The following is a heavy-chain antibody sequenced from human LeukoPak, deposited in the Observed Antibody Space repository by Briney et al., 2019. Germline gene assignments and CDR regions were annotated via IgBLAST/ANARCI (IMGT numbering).Heavy chain of an antibody. CDR3: ARTYSYGSHWFDP. D-gene: IGHD5-18*01. V-gene: IGHV4-31*03. J-gene: IGHJ5*02. Sequence: SETLSLTCPVSGGSISSGGYYWSWIRPHPGKGLEWIGYIYYSGSTYYNPSLKSRVTISVDTSKNQFSLKLSSVTAADTAVYYCARTYSYGSHWFDPWGQGTLVTISS. CDR2: IYYSGST. CDR1: GGSISSGGYY.